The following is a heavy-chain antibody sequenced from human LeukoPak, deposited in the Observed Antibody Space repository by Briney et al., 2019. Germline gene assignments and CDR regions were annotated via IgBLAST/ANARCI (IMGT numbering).Heavy chain of an antibody. J-gene: IGHJ3*02. CDR2: IYYSGST. V-gene: IGHV4-59*01. CDR3: ARGNFPRRVQGAFDI. Sequence: SETLSLTCTVSGGSISSYYWSWIRQPPGKGLEWIGYIYYSGSTNYNPSLKSRVTISVDTSKNQFSLKLSSVTAADTAVYYCARGNFPRRVQGAFDIWGQGTMVTVSS. D-gene: IGHD3-10*01. CDR1: GGSISSYY.